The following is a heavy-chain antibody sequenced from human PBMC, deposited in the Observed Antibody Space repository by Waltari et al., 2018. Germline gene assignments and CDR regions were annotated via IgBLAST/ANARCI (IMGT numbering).Heavy chain of an antibody. CDR2: IDYSGST. J-gene: IGHJ5*02. Sequence: QVQLQESGPGLVKPSQTLSLTCTVSGGSISSGDYYWSWIRQPPGKGLEWIGYIDYSGSTYYNPSLKSRVTISVDTSKNQFSLKLSSVTAADTAVYYCARWNEGATGWFDPWGQGTLVTVSS. CDR1: GGSISSGDYY. V-gene: IGHV4-30-4*08. CDR3: ARWNEGATGWFDP. D-gene: IGHD1-1*01.